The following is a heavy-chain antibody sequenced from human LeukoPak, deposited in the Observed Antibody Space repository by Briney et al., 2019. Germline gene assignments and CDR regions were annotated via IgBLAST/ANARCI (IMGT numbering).Heavy chain of an antibody. CDR1: GFTFSSYA. CDR3: ARRRGHTLDY. CDR2: ISYDGSNK. Sequence: GGSLRLSCAASGFTFSSYAMHWVRQAPGKGLEWVAVISYDGSNKYYADSVKGRFTISRDNAKNSLYLQMNSLRAEDTAVYYCARRRGHTLDYWGQGTLVTVSS. V-gene: IGHV3-30-3*01. J-gene: IGHJ4*02.